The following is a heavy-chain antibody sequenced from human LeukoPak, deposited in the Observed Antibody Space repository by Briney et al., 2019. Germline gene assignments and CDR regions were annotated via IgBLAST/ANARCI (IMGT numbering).Heavy chain of an antibody. CDR2: IYPGDSLT. CDR3: ARLLRDGSYDAFDI. CDR1: GYNFTNYW. V-gene: IGHV5-51*01. J-gene: IGHJ3*02. Sequence: GESLKISCQDSGYNFTNYWIGWVRQMPGKGLGWMGIIYPGDSLTRYSPSFQGHVTISADRSITTAYLQWSSLTAADTAMYYCARLLRDGSYDAFDIWGQGTRVTVSS. D-gene: IGHD2-15*01.